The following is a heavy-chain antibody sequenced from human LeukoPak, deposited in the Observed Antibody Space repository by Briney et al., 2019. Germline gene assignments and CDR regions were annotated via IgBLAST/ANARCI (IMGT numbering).Heavy chain of an antibody. CDR1: GVSVSRGYF. J-gene: IGHJ2*01. CDR2: MYYSGIT. V-gene: IGHV4-31*03. CDR3: ARILTSGTPPFDL. Sequence: NPSETLSLTCTVSGVSVSRGYFCSWIRPPPGKGLEWIGYMYYSGITSYNPSLKSRVAISVDTSKNQFPLKVNFVTAADTAVYYCARILTSGTPPFDLWGRGTLVTVSS.